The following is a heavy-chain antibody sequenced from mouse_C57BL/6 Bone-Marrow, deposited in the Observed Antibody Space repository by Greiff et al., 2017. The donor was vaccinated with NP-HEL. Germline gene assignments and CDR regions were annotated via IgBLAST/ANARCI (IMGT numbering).Heavy chain of an antibody. D-gene: IGHD1-1*01. J-gene: IGHJ1*03. CDR1: GFTFSDYY. CDR3: ARDRGTTVVAFYWYFDV. CDR2: ITYDGSST. Sequence: EVHLVESEGGLVQPGSSMKLSCTASGFTFSDYYMAWVRQVPEKGLEWVANITYDGSSTYYLDSLKSRFIISRDNAKNILYLQMSSLKSEDTATYYCARDRGTTVVAFYWYFDVWGTGTTVTVSS. V-gene: IGHV5-16*01.